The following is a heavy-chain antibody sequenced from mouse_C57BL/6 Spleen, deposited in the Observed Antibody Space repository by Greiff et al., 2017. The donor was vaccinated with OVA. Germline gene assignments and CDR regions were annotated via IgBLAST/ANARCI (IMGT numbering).Heavy chain of an antibody. CDR3: ARYRYYDSYWYFDV. CDR1: GYAFSSSW. D-gene: IGHD2-4*01. V-gene: IGHV1-82*01. Sequence: VQLQQSGPELVKPGASVKISCKASGYAFSSSWMNWVKQRPGKVLEWIGRIYPGDGDTNYNGKFKGKATLTADKSSSTAYMQLSSLTSEDSAVYFCARYRYYDSYWYFDVWGTGTTVTVSS. J-gene: IGHJ1*03. CDR2: IYPGDGDT.